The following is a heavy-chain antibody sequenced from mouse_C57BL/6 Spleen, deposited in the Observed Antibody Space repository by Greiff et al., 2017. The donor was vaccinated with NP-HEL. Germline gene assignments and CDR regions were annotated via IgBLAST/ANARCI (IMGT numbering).Heavy chain of an antibody. Sequence: VQLQQSGAELVRPGASVKLSCKASGYTFTDYYINWVKQRPGQGLEWIARIYPGSGNTYYNEKFKGKATLTAEKSSSTAYMQLSSLTSEDSAVYFCAREDYYGSSYVDAMDYWGQGTSVTVSS. V-gene: IGHV1-76*01. CDR3: AREDYYGSSYVDAMDY. CDR2: IYPGSGNT. J-gene: IGHJ4*01. D-gene: IGHD1-1*01. CDR1: GYTFTDYY.